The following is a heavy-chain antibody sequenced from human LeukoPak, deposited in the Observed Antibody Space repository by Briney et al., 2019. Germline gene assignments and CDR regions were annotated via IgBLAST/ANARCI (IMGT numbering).Heavy chain of an antibody. CDR1: GFTFSSYA. CDR2: ISYDGSNK. D-gene: IGHD6-13*01. J-gene: IGHJ6*02. CDR3: AKDLFRIFGSSWSPHYYYYYGMDV. V-gene: IGHV3-30*18. Sequence: GGSLRLSCAASGFTFSSYAMSWVRQAPGKGLEWVAVISYDGSNKYYADSVKGRFTISRDNSKNTLYLQMNSLRAEDTAVYYCAKDLFRIFGSSWSPHYYYYYGMDVWGQGTTVTVSS.